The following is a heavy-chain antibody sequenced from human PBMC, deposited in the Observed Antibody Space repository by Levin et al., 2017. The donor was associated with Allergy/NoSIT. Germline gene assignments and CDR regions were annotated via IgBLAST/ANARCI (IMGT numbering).Heavy chain of an antibody. D-gene: IGHD4-17*01. CDR3: ARDWGNYGDYVHFDY. Sequence: SCAASGFTFSSYWMSWVRQAPGKGLEWVANIKQDGSEKYYVDSVKGRFTISRDNAKNSLYLQMNSLRAEDTAVYYCARDWGNYGDYVHFDYWGQGTLVTVSS. V-gene: IGHV3-7*01. CDR1: GFTFSSYW. CDR2: IKQDGSEK. J-gene: IGHJ4*02.